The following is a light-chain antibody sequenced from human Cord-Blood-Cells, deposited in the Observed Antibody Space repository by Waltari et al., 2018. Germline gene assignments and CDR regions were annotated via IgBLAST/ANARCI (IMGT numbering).Light chain of an antibody. V-gene: IGKV1-27*01. CDR1: QGISNY. CDR2: AAS. Sequence: QLTQSPSSLSASLGKQSSHTFRGWQGISNYLAWYQQKPGKVPKPLSYAASPLQTGVPSRFSGSGSGTDFTLTISCLQPEDVATYYCQQYNSAPVTFGRGTKVEIK. J-gene: IGKJ4*01. CDR3: QQYNSAPVT.